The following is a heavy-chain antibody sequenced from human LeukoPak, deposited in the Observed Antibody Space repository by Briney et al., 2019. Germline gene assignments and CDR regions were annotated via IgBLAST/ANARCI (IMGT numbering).Heavy chain of an antibody. CDR1: GFSFFSTS. CDR2: SSTVTGNI. CDR3: ATTGNFYDMDV. V-gene: IGHV3-48*04. D-gene: IGHD1-1*01. J-gene: IGHJ6*03. Sequence: QAGGSLLLSCAASGFSFFSTSIHWVRQAPGKGLEWLSYSSTVTGNIYYADSVKGRFTISRDNAKSSLNLQMSSLRAEDTAVYFCATTGNFYDMDVWGKGTTVTVSS.